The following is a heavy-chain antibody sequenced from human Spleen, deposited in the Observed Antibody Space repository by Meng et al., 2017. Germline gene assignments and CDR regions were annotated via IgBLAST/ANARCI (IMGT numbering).Heavy chain of an antibody. Sequence: ASVKVSCKASGYTFTSYGISWVRQAPGQGLEWMGWISAYNGNTNYAQKLQGRVTMTTDTSTSTAYMELRSLRSDDTAVYYCARSAGRPFLGTAVRYVDWWGQGTLVTVYS. V-gene: IGHV1-18*01. CDR3: ARSAGRPFLGTAVRYVDW. J-gene: IGHJ4*02. CDR2: ISAYNGNT. CDR1: GYTFTSYG. D-gene: IGHD3-10*01.